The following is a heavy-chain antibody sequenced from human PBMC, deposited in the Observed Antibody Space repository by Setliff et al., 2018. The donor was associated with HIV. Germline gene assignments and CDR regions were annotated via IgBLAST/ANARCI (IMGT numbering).Heavy chain of an antibody. CDR3: ARGYPVSYYYYMDV. V-gene: IGHV4-4*08. CDR1: GDSISSYS. CDR2: IYTSGST. D-gene: IGHD3-16*02. Sequence: SETLSLTCTVSGDSISSYSWSWIRQPPGKGLEWIGYIYTSGSTYYNPSLKSRVTISVDTSKNQFSLKLSSVTAADTAVYYCARGYPVSYYYYMDVWGKGTTVTVSS. J-gene: IGHJ6*03.